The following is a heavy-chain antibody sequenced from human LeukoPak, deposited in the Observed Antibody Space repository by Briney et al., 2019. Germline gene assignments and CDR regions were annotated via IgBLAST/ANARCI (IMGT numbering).Heavy chain of an antibody. D-gene: IGHD3-3*01. CDR3: AREATWGEWYFDH. V-gene: IGHV3-30*03. J-gene: IGHJ4*02. CDR1: GITFSRHG. CDR2: IAADGGVK. Sequence: PGGSLRLSCVASGITFSRHGMDWVRQAPGKGLEWVAVIAADGGVKQYADPVKGRFTVSRDNSKSTLYLQMNSLSVEDTAIYYCAREATWGEWYFDHWGQGTPVTVSS.